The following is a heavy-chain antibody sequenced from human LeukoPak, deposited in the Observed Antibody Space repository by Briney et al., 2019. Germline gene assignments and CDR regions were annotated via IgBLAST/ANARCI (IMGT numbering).Heavy chain of an antibody. V-gene: IGHV4-34*01. J-gene: IGHJ4*02. CDR2: INHSGST. Sequence: NTSETLSLTCAVYGGSFSGYYWSWIRQPPGKGLEWIGEINHSGSTNYNPSLKSRVTISVDTSKNQFSLKLSSVTAADTAVYYCATSIAVPTAADYWGQGTLVTVSS. CDR3: ATSIAVPTAADY. CDR1: GGSFSGYY. D-gene: IGHD6-19*01.